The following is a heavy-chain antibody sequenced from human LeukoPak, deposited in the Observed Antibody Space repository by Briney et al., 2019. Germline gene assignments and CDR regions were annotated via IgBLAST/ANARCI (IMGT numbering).Heavy chain of an antibody. V-gene: IGHV1-2*02. CDR3: ARDYDILTGPTTDY. J-gene: IGHJ4*02. CDR2: MNPKSGAT. CDR1: GYRFTGYY. Sequence: ASVKVSCKTSGYRFTGYYLHWVRQAPGQGLEWMGWMNPKSGATDYARKFQGRVTMTRDTSISTAYMELSRLRSDDTAVYYCARDYDILTGPTTDYWGQGTLVTVSS. D-gene: IGHD3-9*01.